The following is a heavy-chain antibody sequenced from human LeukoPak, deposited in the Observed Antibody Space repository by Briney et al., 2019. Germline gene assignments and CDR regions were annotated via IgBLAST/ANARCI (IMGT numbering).Heavy chain of an antibody. CDR1: GFTFSSYA. J-gene: IGHJ4*02. D-gene: IGHD3-3*01. Sequence: PGGSLRLSCAASGFTFSSYAMHWVRQAPGKGLEWVAVISYDGSNKYYADSVKGRFTISRDNAKNTLYLQMNSLRAEDTAVYYCARGGDFWSGYHDYWGQGTLVTVSS. V-gene: IGHV3-30-3*01. CDR3: ARGGDFWSGYHDY. CDR2: ISYDGSNK.